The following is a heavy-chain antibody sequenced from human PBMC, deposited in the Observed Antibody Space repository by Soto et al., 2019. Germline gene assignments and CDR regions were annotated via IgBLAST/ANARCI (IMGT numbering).Heavy chain of an antibody. CDR3: ARESHDILTGPPWVWYFDL. J-gene: IGHJ2*01. Sequence: QVQLQQWGAGPLRPLETLSLTCGGSGGSFRGYYWAWIRQSPGTGLEWIGEINDRGSINYNPSLKSRVSISVDTSKNHYSLNLRSVTAADTAVYYCARESHDILTGPPWVWYFDLWGRGTLVTVSS. CDR1: GGSFRGYY. V-gene: IGHV4-34*01. D-gene: IGHD3-9*01. CDR2: INDRGSI.